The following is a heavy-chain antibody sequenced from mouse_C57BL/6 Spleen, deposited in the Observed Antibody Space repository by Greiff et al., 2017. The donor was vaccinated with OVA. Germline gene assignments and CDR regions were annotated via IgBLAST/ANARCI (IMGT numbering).Heavy chain of an antibody. CDR3: ARSSGTTVVAHWYFDV. Sequence: QVQLQQSGAELVMPGASVKLSCKASGYTFTSYWMHWVKQRPGQGLEWIGEIDPSDSYTNYNQKFKGKSTLTVDKSSSTAYMQLSSLTSEDSAVYYCARSSGTTVVAHWYFDVWGTGTTVTVSS. D-gene: IGHD1-1*01. CDR1: GYTFTSYW. CDR2: IDPSDSYT. J-gene: IGHJ1*03. V-gene: IGHV1-69*01.